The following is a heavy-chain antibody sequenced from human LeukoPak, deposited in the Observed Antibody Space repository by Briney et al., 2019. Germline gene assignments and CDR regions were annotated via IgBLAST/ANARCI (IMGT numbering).Heavy chain of an antibody. CDR1: GFTVSSNY. Sequence: GGSLRLPCAASGFTVSSNYMSWVRQAPGKGLEWVSVIYSGCSTYYADSVKGRFTISRHNSKNTLYLQMNSLRAEDTAVYYCASGGVGAFDIWGQGTMVTVSS. CDR3: ASGGVGAFDI. J-gene: IGHJ3*02. CDR2: IYSGCST. D-gene: IGHD3-10*01. V-gene: IGHV3-53*04.